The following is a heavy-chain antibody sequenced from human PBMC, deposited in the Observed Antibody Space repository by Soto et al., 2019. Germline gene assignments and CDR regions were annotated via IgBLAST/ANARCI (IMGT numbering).Heavy chain of an antibody. CDR2: ISGSGGST. CDR3: TTDRSYGDYAYGYYYYYGMDV. V-gene: IGHV3-23*01. J-gene: IGHJ6*02. D-gene: IGHD4-17*01. CDR1: GFTFSSYA. Sequence: EVQLLESGGGLVQPGGSLRLSCAASGFTFSSYAMSWVRQAPGKGLEWVSAISGSGGSTYYADSVKGRFTISRDNSKNTLYLQMNSLRAEDTAVYYCTTDRSYGDYAYGYYYYYGMDVWGQGTTVTVSS.